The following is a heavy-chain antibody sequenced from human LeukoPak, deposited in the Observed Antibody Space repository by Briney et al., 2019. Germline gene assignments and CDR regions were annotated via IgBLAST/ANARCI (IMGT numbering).Heavy chain of an antibody. D-gene: IGHD3-10*01. J-gene: IGHJ3*02. CDR1: GFTFSSYG. V-gene: IGHV3-33*01. CDR3: ARRPYYYGSGVPYDAFDI. Sequence: GGSLRLSCAASGFTFSSYGMHWVRQAPGKGLEWVAVIWYDGSNKYYADSVKGRFTISRDNSKNTLYLQMNSLRAEDTAVYYCARRPYYYGSGVPYDAFDIWGQGTMVTVSS. CDR2: IWYDGSNK.